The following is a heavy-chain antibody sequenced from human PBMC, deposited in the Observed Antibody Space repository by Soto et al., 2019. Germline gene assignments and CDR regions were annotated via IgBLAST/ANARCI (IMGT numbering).Heavy chain of an antibody. CDR1: GGSISSNIYY. CDR3: TKVYCISTTCYRSWYDP. CDR2: ISHTGNI. V-gene: IGHV4-39*01. D-gene: IGHD2-2*01. Sequence: PSETLSLTCTVSGGSISSNIYYWGWVRQPPGKGLEWIGSISHTGNIYYNPSLKSRVTLFVDTSTNQFSLNLRSVTAADTAVYYCTKVYCISTTCYRSWYDPWGQGTLVTVSS. J-gene: IGHJ5*02.